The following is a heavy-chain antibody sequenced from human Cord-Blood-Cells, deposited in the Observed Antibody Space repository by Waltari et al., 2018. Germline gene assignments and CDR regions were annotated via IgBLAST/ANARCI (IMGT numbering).Heavy chain of an antibody. V-gene: IGHV4-34*01. CDR1: GGSFSGYY. Sequence: QVQLQQWGAGRLKPSETLSLTCAVYGGSFSGYYWSWIRQPQGKGLEWIGEINHSGSTNYNPSLKSRVTISVDTSKNQFSLKLSSVTAADTAVYYCARGWGTGTTSTGYMDVWGKGTTVTVSS. CDR3: ARGWGTGTTSTGYMDV. D-gene: IGHD1-7*01. J-gene: IGHJ6*03. CDR2: INHSGST.